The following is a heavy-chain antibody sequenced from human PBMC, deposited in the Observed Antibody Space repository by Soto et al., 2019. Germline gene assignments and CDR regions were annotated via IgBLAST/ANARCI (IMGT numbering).Heavy chain of an antibody. V-gene: IGHV3-11*01. CDR1: GFTFSDYY. D-gene: IGHD2-2*01. CDR2: ISSSGSTI. Sequence: GSLRLSCAASGFTFSDYYMSWIRQAPGKGLEWVSYISSSGSTIYYADSAKGRFTISRDNAKNSLYLQMNSLRAEDTAVYYCARVQLRPGYYYYGMDVWGQGTTVTVSS. CDR3: ARVQLRPGYYYYGMDV. J-gene: IGHJ6*02.